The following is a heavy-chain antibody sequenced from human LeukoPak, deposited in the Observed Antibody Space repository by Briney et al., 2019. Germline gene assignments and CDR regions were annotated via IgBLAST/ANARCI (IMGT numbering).Heavy chain of an antibody. CDR1: GFSVSDYY. D-gene: IGHD2-15*01. CDR3: ARDDIPVI. J-gene: IGHJ4*02. CDR2: IYSDGRT. Sequence: GGSLRLSCAASGFSVSDYYMNWVRQAPGKGLEWVSFIYSDGRTYYADSVKGRFTISRDNSRNTLYLQTNSLRVEDTAVYYCARDDIPVIWGQGTLVTVS. V-gene: IGHV3-53*01.